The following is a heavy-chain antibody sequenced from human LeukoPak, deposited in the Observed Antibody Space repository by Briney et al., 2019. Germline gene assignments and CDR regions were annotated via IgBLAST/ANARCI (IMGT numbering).Heavy chain of an antibody. Sequence: GASVKVSCKASGGTFSSYAISWVRQAPGQGLEWMGGIIPIFGTANYAQKFQGRVTITADESTSTAYMELSSLRSEDTAVYYCARAYYYDSSGYHYYFDYWGQGTLVTVSS. CDR1: GGTFSSYA. V-gene: IGHV1-69*13. CDR3: ARAYYYDSSGYHYYFDY. D-gene: IGHD3-22*01. CDR2: IIPIFGTA. J-gene: IGHJ4*02.